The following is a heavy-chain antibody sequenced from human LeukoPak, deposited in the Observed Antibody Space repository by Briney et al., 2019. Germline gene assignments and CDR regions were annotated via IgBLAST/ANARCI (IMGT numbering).Heavy chain of an antibody. J-gene: IGHJ6*03. CDR1: GFIFSTDG. V-gene: IGHV3-30*02. Sequence: PGGSLRLSCAASGFIFSTDGMHWVRQAPGKGLEWVAFIRYDGSDKYYADSVKGRFTISRDNSKNTLYLQMNSLRGEDTAVYYCSKDRNSSGYRLHHYYKDVWGKGTTVTVSS. CDR3: SKDRNSSGYRLHHYYKDV. D-gene: IGHD3-22*01. CDR2: IRYDGSDK.